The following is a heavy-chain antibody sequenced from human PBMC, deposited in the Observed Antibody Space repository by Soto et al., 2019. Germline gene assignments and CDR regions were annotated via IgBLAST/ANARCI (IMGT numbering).Heavy chain of an antibody. Sequence: ASVKVSCKASGYTFTSYGISWVRQAPGQGLEWMGWISAYNGNTNYAQKLQGRVTMTTDTPTTTAYMELRSLRSDDTAVYYCARPRAVSGVEENWFDPWGQGTLVTVSS. CDR2: ISAYNGNT. V-gene: IGHV1-18*01. CDR1: GYTFTSYG. CDR3: ARPRAVSGVEENWFDP. D-gene: IGHD3-3*01. J-gene: IGHJ5*02.